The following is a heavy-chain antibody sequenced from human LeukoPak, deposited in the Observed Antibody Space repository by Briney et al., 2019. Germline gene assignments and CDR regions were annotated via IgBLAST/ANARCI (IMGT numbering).Heavy chain of an antibody. V-gene: IGHV3-30*18. J-gene: IGHJ4*02. CDR1: GFTFSSYG. D-gene: IGHD6-19*01. CDR2: ISYDGSNK. CDR3: AKDIEEWLVKGGGCFDY. Sequence: PGGSLRLSCAASGFTFSSYGMHWVRQAPGKGLEWVAVISYDGSNKYYADSVKGRFTIFRDNSKNTLYLQMNSLRAEDTAVYYCAKDIEEWLVKGGGCFDYWGQGTLVTVSS.